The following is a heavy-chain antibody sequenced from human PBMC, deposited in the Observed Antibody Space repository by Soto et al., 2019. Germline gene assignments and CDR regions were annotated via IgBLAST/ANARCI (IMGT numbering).Heavy chain of an antibody. CDR2: MGAHSGHT. V-gene: IGHV1-18*01. CDR3: GREGLMLAQEDYYQFNGMDV. CDR1: GYNFTRFG. J-gene: IGHJ6*02. Sequence: QVQLVQSGAEVKKPGASVKVSCKASGYNFTRFGISWVRQAPGHGLEWVGWMGAHSGHTRQAPKFQGTLTMTTDAYMNIGYIELRSLTSDETALSYCGREGLMLAQEDYYQFNGMDVRGQATTAIVTS. D-gene: IGHD2-8*01.